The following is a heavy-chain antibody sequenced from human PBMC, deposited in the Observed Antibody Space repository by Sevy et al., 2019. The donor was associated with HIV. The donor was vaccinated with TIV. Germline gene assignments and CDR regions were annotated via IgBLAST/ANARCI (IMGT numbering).Heavy chain of an antibody. J-gene: IGHJ6*02. Sequence: ASVKVSCKASGYTFTGYYMHWVRQAPGQGLEWMGRINPNSGGTNYAQKFQGRVTMTRDTSISTAYMELSRLRSDDTAVYYCARGIAVAGQYYYYGMDVWGQGTTVTVSS. V-gene: IGHV1-2*06. D-gene: IGHD6-19*01. CDR3: ARGIAVAGQYYYYGMDV. CDR1: GYTFTGYY. CDR2: INPNSGGT.